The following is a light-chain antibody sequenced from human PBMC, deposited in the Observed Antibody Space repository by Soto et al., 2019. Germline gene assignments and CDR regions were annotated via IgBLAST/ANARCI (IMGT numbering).Light chain of an antibody. CDR3: QQSYSTPIT. V-gene: IGKV1-39*01. CDR1: QSISSY. Sequence: DIQMTQSPSSLSASVGDRVTITCRASQSISSYLNWYQQKPEKAPKLLIYAASSLQSGVPSRFSGSGSGTDFTLTISSLQPEDFATYYCQQSYSTPITVGGGTKVDIK. J-gene: IGKJ4*01. CDR2: AAS.